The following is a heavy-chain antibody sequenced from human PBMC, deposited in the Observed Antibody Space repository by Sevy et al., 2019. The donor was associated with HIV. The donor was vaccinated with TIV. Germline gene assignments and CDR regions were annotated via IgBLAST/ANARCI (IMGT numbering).Heavy chain of an antibody. J-gene: IGHJ6*02. V-gene: IGHV3-53*01. D-gene: IGHD2-15*01. CDR3: ARLGYCRGGTCFSGFYYAMDV. CDR1: GFTLTNEF. CDR2: VYSGGAT. Sequence: GSLRLSCAVSGFTLTNEFFSWVRQAPGKGLEWVAVVYSGGATYYADSVKGRFTISRDKSKSTLYLQMKSLRAEDTAVYYCARLGYCRGGTCFSGFYYAMDVWGQGTTVTVSS.